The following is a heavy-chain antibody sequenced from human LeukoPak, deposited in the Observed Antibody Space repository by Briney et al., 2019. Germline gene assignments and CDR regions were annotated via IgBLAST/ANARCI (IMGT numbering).Heavy chain of an antibody. J-gene: IGHJ6*03. CDR3: AKRDVTGSFYYYYMDV. CDR2: ISGSGGST. Sequence: GGSLRLSCAASGFTFSSYAMSWVRQAPGKGLEWVSAISGSGGSTYYADSVKGRFTTSRDNSKNTLYLQMNSLRAEDTAVYYCAKRDVTGSFYYYYMDVWGKGTTVTVSS. D-gene: IGHD3-10*01. CDR1: GFTFSSYA. V-gene: IGHV3-23*01.